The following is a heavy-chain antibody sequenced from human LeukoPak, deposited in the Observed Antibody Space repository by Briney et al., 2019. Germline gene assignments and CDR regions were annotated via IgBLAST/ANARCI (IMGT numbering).Heavy chain of an antibody. D-gene: IGHD2-2*01. CDR3: AKDSCSSTSCYVEY. J-gene: IGHJ4*02. CDR2: ISGDGGST. Sequence: GGSLRLSCAASGFTFDDYAMHWVRQAPGKGLEWVSLISGDGGSTYYADSVKGPFTVSRDNSKNSLYVQMNSLRTEDTALYYCAKDSCSSTSCYVEYWGQGTLVTVSS. V-gene: IGHV3-43*02. CDR1: GFTFDDYA.